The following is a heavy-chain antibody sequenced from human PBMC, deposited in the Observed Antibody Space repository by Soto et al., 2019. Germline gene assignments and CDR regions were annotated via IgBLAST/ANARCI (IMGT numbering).Heavy chain of an antibody. CDR1: GYSFTSYW. Sequence: PGESLKISCKGSGYSFTSYWISWVRQMPGKGLEWMGRIDPSDSYTNYSPSFQGHVTISADKSISTAYLQWSSLKASDTAMYYCARHVNITGTGIYYYYYGMDVWGQGTTVTVSS. D-gene: IGHD1-20*01. J-gene: IGHJ6*02. V-gene: IGHV5-10-1*01. CDR3: ARHVNITGTGIYYYYYGMDV. CDR2: IDPSDSYT.